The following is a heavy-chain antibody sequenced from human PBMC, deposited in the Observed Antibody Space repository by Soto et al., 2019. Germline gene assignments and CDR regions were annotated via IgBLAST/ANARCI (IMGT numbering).Heavy chain of an antibody. Sequence: QVQLVESGGGVVQPGRSLRLSCAASGFTFSSYGMHWVRQAPGKGLEWVAVIWYDGSNKYYADSVKGRFTISRDNSKNTLYLQMNSLRAEDTAVYYCARGQGAAAGTLDYWGQGTLVTVSS. CDR3: ARGQGAAAGTLDY. CDR2: IWYDGSNK. D-gene: IGHD6-13*01. J-gene: IGHJ4*02. CDR1: GFTFSSYG. V-gene: IGHV3-33*01.